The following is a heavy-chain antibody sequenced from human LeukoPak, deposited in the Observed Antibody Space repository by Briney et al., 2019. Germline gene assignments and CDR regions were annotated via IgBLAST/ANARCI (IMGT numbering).Heavy chain of an antibody. CDR2: ISSSGSTI. Sequence: GGSLRLSCAASGFTFSDYYMSWIRQAPGKGLEWVSYISSSGSTIYYADSVKGRFTISRDNAKNSLYLQMNSLRAEDTAMYYCARERVPGIALDWGQGTLVTVSS. D-gene: IGHD6-13*01. J-gene: IGHJ4*02. CDR3: ARERVPGIALD. V-gene: IGHV3-11*04. CDR1: GFTFSDYY.